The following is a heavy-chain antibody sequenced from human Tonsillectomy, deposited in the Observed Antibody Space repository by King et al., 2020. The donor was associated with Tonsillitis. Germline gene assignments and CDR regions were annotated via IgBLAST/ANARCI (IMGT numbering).Heavy chain of an antibody. CDR3: AKELAAVLWFGANI. Sequence: VQLVESGGGVVQPGRSLRLSCAASGFTFSSYGMHWVRQAPGKGLEWVAVISYDGSNKYYADYVKGRFTISRDKSKNTLYLQMNRLRAEDTAVYYCAKELAAVLWFGANIWGQGKMVTVSS. D-gene: IGHD3-10*01. V-gene: IGHV3-30*18. CDR2: ISYDGSNK. J-gene: IGHJ3*02. CDR1: GFTFSSYG.